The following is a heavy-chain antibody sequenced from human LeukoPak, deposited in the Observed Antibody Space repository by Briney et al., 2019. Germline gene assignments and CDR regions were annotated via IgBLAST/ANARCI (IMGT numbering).Heavy chain of an antibody. J-gene: IGHJ4*02. Sequence: SETLSLTCTVSGVSISSGSYYWRWIRQPAGKGLEWIGRIYTSGSTNYNPSLKSRVTISVDTSKNQFSLKLSSVTAADTAVYYCAIEYSSSSSFDYWGQGTLVTVSS. D-gene: IGHD6-6*01. CDR1: GVSISSGSYY. V-gene: IGHV4-61*02. CDR2: IYTSGST. CDR3: AIEYSSSSSFDY.